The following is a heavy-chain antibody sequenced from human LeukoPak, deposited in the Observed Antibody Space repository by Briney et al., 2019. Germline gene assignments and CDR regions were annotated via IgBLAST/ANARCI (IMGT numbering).Heavy chain of an antibody. CDR2: ISAYNGNT. CDR1: GSPFTSSV. D-gene: IGHD3-10*01. V-gene: IGHV1-18*01. J-gene: IGHJ3*02. CDR3: ARDRLLLFGEPDAFDI. Sequence: GAPVKASCKPSGSPFTSSVISWGRRAPGHGLKWLGWISAYNGNTNNAQKLQGRVTMTTDTSTSTAYMELRSLRSDDTAVYYCARDRLLLFGEPDAFDIWGQGTMVTVSS.